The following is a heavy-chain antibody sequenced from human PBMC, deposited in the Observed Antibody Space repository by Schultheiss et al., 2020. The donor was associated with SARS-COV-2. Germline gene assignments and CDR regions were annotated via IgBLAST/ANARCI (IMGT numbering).Heavy chain of an antibody. CDR1: GYSISSGYY. CDR3: ARDSEYSSSWFSLTTFDY. Sequence: SETLSLTCTVSGYSISSGYYWGWIRQPAGKGLEWIGRIYTSGSTNYNPSLKSRVTISVDTSKNQFSLKLSSVTAADTAVYYCARDSEYSSSWFSLTTFDYWGQGTLVTVSS. CDR2: IYTSGST. J-gene: IGHJ4*02. D-gene: IGHD6-13*01. V-gene: IGHV4-61*02.